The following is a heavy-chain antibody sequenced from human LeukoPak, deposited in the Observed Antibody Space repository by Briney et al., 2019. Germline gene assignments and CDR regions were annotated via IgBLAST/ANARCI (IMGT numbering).Heavy chain of an antibody. CDR2: IYHRGSR. Sequence: SETLSLTCTVSGDSFTRSTYYWGWVRQTPRKGLEWIATIYHRGSRYYNPSLESRVTMSIDSNRFSLKLRSVTATDSGVYYCARLPGLYSSNFDTWGRGALVIVSS. V-gene: IGHV4-39*02. J-gene: IGHJ4*02. CDR3: ARLPGLYSSNFDT. D-gene: IGHD2-21*01. CDR1: GDSFTRSTYY.